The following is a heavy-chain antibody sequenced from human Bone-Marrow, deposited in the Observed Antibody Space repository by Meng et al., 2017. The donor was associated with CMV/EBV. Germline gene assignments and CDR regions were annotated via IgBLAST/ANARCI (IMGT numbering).Heavy chain of an antibody. V-gene: IGHV4-39*07. Sequence: SETLSLTCTVSGGSISSSGYYWGWIRQPPGRGLEWIGSMYYSGSTYYSPSLKSRLTMLIDTSKNQFSLKLSSVTAADTAIFYCATTYNFRTFDPWGPGNRVNGAS. CDR3: ATTYNFRTFDP. D-gene: IGHD3-3*01. CDR1: GGSISSSGYY. J-gene: IGHJ5*02. CDR2: MYYSGST.